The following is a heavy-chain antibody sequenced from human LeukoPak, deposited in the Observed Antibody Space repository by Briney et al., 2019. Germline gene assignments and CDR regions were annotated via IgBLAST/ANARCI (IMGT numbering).Heavy chain of an antibody. CDR2: IKQDGSEK. CDR3: ATMIWGGGFDY. Sequence: QPGGSLRLSCAASGFTFSTYWISWVRQAPGKGLEWVANIKQDGSEKNYVASVKGRFIISRDNAENSLDLQMNSLRVEDTAVYYCATMIWGGGFDYWGQGILVAVSS. J-gene: IGHJ4*02. V-gene: IGHV3-7*01. D-gene: IGHD3-16*01. CDR1: GFTFSTYW.